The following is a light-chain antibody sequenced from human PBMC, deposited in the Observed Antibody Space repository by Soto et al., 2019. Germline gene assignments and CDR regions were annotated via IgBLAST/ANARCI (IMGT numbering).Light chain of an antibody. V-gene: IGKV1-39*01. J-gene: IGKJ4*01. Sequence: DIQMTQSPSSLSASVGDRVTITCRAGQSISTYLNWYQQKPGKAPTLLIYTASRLQSGVPSRFSGSGSGTDFTLTISSLQPEDFGTYYCQQSFRTPPITFGGGTKVEIK. CDR2: TAS. CDR3: QQSFRTPPIT. CDR1: QSISTY.